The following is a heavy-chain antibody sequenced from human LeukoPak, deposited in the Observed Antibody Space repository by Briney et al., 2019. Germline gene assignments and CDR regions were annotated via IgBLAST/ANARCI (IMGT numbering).Heavy chain of an antibody. J-gene: IGHJ1*01. D-gene: IGHD3-22*01. V-gene: IGHV3-15*01. Sequence: KSGGSLRLSCAASGFTFSKVWMSWVRQAPGKGLEWVGGIKSKTDGGTIDYAAPVKGRFTISRDDSKDTLFLQMNSLKTEDTAVYYCTTDLSELDDSGYYAKYFHHWGQGTLVSVSS. CDR2: IKSKTDGGTI. CDR1: GFTFSKVW. CDR3: TTDLSELDDSGYYAKYFHH.